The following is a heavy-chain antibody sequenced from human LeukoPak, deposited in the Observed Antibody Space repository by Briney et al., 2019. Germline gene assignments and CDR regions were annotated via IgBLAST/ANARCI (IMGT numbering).Heavy chain of an antibody. CDR3: ARASHRIRRSNHTYYMDV. J-gene: IGHJ6*03. V-gene: IGHV1-69*05. CDR1: GGTFISYA. CDR2: IIPIFGTA. D-gene: IGHD1-14*01. Sequence: SVKVSCKASGGTFISYAISWVRQAPGQGLEWMGGIIPIFGTANYAQKFQGRVTITTDESTTTAYMELSTLRSEDTAVYYCARASHRIRRSNHTYYMDVSGKGTTPTVSS.